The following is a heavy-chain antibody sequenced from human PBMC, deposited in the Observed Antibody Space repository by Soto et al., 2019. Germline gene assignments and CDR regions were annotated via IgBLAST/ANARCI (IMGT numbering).Heavy chain of an antibody. J-gene: IGHJ4*02. Sequence: ASVKVSCKASGYTFTNYGINWVRQAPGQGLEWVGWISTYNGNTNYAQKLQGRVTMTTDTSTSTAYMELRSLRSDYTAVYYCAREVAVTGTLYFDYWGQGTLVTVS. CDR3: AREVAVTGTLYFDY. CDR2: ISTYNGNT. V-gene: IGHV1-18*01. D-gene: IGHD6-19*01. CDR1: GYTFTNYG.